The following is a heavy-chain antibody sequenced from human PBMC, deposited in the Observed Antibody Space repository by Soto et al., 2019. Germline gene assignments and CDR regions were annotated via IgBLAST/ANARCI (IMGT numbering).Heavy chain of an antibody. J-gene: IGHJ4*02. V-gene: IGHV3-23*01. D-gene: IGHD6-6*01. Sequence: EVQLLESGGGLVQPGGSLRLSCAASGFTFSSYAMSWVRQAPGKGLEWVSVISGSGGSTSYADSVKGRFTISRDNSENTLYLQMSSLRAEDTAAYYCAKDSWTDSSSNYWGQGTLVTVSS. CDR1: GFTFSSYA. CDR2: ISGSGGST. CDR3: AKDSWTDSSSNY.